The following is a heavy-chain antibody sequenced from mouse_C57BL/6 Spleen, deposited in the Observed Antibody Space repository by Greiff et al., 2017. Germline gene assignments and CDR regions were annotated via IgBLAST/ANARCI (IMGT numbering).Heavy chain of an antibody. J-gene: IGHJ3*01. CDR3: AIDDYGSGRFAY. Sequence: VQLQQPGAELVKPGASVKVSCKASGYTFTSYWLHWVKQRPGQGLEWIGRIHPSDSDTNYNQKFKGKATLTVDKSSSTAYMQLSSLTSEDSAVYYCAIDDYGSGRFAYWGQGTLVTVSA. D-gene: IGHD2-4*01. V-gene: IGHV1-74*01. CDR2: IHPSDSDT. CDR1: GYTFTSYW.